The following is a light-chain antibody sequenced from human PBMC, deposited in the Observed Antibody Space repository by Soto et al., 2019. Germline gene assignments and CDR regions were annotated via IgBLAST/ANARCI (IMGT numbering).Light chain of an antibody. CDR3: QSYYSSLNRV. J-gene: IGLJ1*01. CDR2: GDN. CDR1: SSNIGARYD. V-gene: IGLV1-40*03. Sequence: QAVVTQPPSVSGAPGQRITISCTGSSSNIGARYDVHWYRQLPGTAPKLLLYGDNNRPSGVPDRFSGSKSGASASLAITGLQADDEADYYCQSYYSSLNRVFGTGTKLTVL.